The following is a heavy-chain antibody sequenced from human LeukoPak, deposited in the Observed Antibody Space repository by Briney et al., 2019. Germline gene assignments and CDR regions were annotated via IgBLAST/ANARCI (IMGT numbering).Heavy chain of an antibody. V-gene: IGHV4-38-2*02. CDR2: IYHSGST. CDR3: ARGSNWFDP. Sequence: SETLSLTCTVSGYSISSGYYWGCIRQPPGKGLEWIGSIYHSGSTYYNPSLNSRVTISVDTLKNQFSLKLNSVTAADTAVYYCARGSNWFDPWGQGTLVTVSS. J-gene: IGHJ5*02. CDR1: GYSISSGYY.